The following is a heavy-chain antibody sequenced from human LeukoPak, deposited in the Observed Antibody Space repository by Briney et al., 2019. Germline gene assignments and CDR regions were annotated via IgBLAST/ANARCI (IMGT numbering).Heavy chain of an antibody. CDR2: IYHSGST. Sequence: PSETLSLTCTVSGYSISSGYYWGWIRQPPGKGLEWIGSIYHSGSTYYNPSLKSRVTISVDTSKNQFSLKLSSVTAADTAVYYCANYDYVWGSTSGFDYWGQGTLVTVSS. CDR3: ANYDYVWGSTSGFDY. V-gene: IGHV4-38-2*02. CDR1: GYSISSGYY. J-gene: IGHJ4*02. D-gene: IGHD3-16*01.